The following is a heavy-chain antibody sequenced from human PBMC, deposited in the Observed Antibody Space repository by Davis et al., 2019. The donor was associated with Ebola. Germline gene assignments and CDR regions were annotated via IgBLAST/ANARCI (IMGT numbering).Heavy chain of an antibody. Sequence: GESLKISCAASGFTFSSYDMNWVRQAPGKGLEWVSFVRTGYTANIYYADSVKGRFTASRDNAKNSLYLQINGLRDEDTAVYYCARDRSGGAFDIWGQGTVVSVSS. CDR3: ARDRSGGAFDI. V-gene: IGHV3-48*02. CDR1: GFTFSSYD. D-gene: IGHD1-26*01. CDR2: VRTGYTANI. J-gene: IGHJ3*02.